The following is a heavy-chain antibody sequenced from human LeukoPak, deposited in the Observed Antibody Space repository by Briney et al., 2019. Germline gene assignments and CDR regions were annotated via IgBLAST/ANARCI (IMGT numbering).Heavy chain of an antibody. V-gene: IGHV4-61*08. CDR3: ATFGESAAFDI. CDR2: IYYSGST. J-gene: IGHJ3*02. CDR1: GGSISSGGHY. Sequence: SETLSLTCTVSGGSISSGGHYWSWIRQPPGKGLEWIGYIYYSGSTNYNPSLKSRVTISVDTSKNQFSLKLSSVTAADTAVYYCATFGESAAFDIWGQGTMVTVSS. D-gene: IGHD3-10*01.